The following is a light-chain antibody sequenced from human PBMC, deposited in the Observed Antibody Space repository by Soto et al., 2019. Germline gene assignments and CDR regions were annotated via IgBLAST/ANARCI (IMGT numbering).Light chain of an antibody. CDR3: AAWDDSLSGYV. V-gene: IGLV1-47*02. CDR2: SNN. CDR1: SSNIGINY. J-gene: IGLJ1*01. Sequence: QSVLTQPPSASGTPGQRVTISCSGSSSNIGINYVYWYQQLPGTAPKLLIYSNNQRPSGVPDRFSGSKSGTSASLVISGLRSEDEADYYCAAWDDSLSGYVFGTGTKVTVL.